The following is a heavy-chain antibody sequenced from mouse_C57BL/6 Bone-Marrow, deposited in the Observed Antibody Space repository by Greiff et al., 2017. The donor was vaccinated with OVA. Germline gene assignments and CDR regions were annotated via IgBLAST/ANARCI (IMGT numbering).Heavy chain of an antibody. CDR3: ARLGYGNYAFAY. CDR2: IYPGSGNT. J-gene: IGHJ3*01. D-gene: IGHD2-1*01. CDR1: GYTFTDYY. V-gene: IGHV1-76*01. Sequence: QVQLQQSGAELVRPGASVKLSCKASGYTFTDYYINWVKQRPGQGLEWIARIYPGSGNTYYNEKFKGKATLTAEKSSSTAYMQLSSLTSEDSAVYFCARLGYGNYAFAYWGQGTLVTVSA.